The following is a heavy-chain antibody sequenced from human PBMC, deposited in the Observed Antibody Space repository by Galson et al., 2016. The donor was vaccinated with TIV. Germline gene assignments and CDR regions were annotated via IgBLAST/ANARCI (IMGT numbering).Heavy chain of an antibody. CDR2: IYYTGGT. Sequence: SETLSLTCTVSGASINRDDCYWAWIRQPPGKGLQWIGNIYYTGGTYYNPSLNSRVTISVDTSKNNFSLKLNSVTAADTAMYYCVREAGEVVPVDYYYYYIDVWGKGTAVTVSS. D-gene: IGHD2-2*01. J-gene: IGHJ6*03. CDR1: GASINRDDCY. V-gene: IGHV4-39*07. CDR3: VREAGEVVPVDYYYYYIDV.